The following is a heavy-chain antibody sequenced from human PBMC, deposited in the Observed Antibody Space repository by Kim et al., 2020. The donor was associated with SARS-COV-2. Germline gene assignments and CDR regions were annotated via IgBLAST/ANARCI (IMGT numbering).Heavy chain of an antibody. D-gene: IGHD3-16*02. J-gene: IGHJ3*02. CDR1: GYTFTGYY. V-gene: IGHV1-2*06. Sequence: ASVKVSCKASGYTFTGYYMHWVRQAPGQGLEWMGLINPNSGGTNYAQKFQGRVTMTRDTSISTAYMELSRLRPDDTAVYYCARRVCMITFGGVIVHDAFDIWGQGTMVTVSS. CDR2: INPNSGGT. CDR3: ARRVCMITFGGVIVHDAFDI.